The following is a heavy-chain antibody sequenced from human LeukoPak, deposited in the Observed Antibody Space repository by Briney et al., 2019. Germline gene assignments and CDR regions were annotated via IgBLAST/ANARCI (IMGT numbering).Heavy chain of an antibody. CDR1: GGSISNSGYY. CDR3: ARRFAPSRNDAFDI. Sequence: SETLSLTCTVSGGSISNSGYYWGWIRQPPGKGLEWIGNIYYSGSTYYNPSLKSRVTISVDTSKNQFSLKLSSVTASDTAVYYCARRFAPSRNDAFDIWGQGTMVTVSS. J-gene: IGHJ3*02. CDR2: IYYSGST. V-gene: IGHV4-39*01. D-gene: IGHD3-10*01.